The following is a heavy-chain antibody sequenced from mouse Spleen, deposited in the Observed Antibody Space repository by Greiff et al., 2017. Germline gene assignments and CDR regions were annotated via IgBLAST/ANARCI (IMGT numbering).Heavy chain of an antibody. J-gene: IGHJ2*01. Sequence: EVQLVESGGGLVKPGGSLKLSCAASGSTFSSYAMSWVRQTPEKRLEWVATISSGGGNTYYPASLKGRFTISRDNAKNTLYLQMSSLKSEDTASYYGARLCPHSFDYWGQGTPLPVSS. CDR1: GSTFSSYA. CDR3: ARLCPHSFDY. V-gene: IGHV5-9-3*01. CDR2: ISSGGGNT.